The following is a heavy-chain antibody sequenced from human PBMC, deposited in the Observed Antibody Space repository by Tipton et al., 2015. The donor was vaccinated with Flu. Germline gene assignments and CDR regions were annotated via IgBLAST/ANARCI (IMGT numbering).Heavy chain of an antibody. V-gene: IGHV4-59*12. J-gene: IGHJ4*02. D-gene: IGHD5-24*01. CDR2: VYYSGNT. Sequence: TLSLTCSVSGGSISSYYWSWIRQSPGKGLDWIGAVYYSGNTAYNPSLKNRLTMSVDTSKNQFSLSLSSVTAADTAVYYCAKERGDGYNYWGQGTLVTVSS. CDR1: GGSISSYY. CDR3: AKERGDGYNY.